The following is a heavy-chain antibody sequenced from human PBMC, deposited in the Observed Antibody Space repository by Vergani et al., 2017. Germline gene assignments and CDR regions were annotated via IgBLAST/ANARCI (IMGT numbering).Heavy chain of an antibody. J-gene: IGHJ3*02. CDR3: AKNHHSSSWYGGDAFEI. D-gene: IGHD6-13*01. CDR1: GFTFDDYA. CDR2: ISWNSGSI. V-gene: IGHV3-9*01. Sequence: EVQLVESGGGLVQPGRSLRLSCAASGFTFDDYAMHWVRQAPGKGLEWVSGISWNSGSIGYADSVKGRFTISRDNAKNSLYLQMNSLRAGDTALYYCAKNHHSSSWYGGDAFEIWSQGTMVTVSS.